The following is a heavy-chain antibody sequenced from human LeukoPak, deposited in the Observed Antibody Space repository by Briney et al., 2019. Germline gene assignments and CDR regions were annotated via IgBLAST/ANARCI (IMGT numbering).Heavy chain of an antibody. CDR1: GFTFSDYY. D-gene: IGHD2-2*01. CDR3: AKDRAWAVVPAYYMGV. Sequence: GGSLRLSCAASGFTFSDYYMSWIRQAPGKGLEWVSYISSSGSTIYYADSVKGRFTISRDNAKNTLYLQMNSLRAEDTALYYCAKDRAWAVVPAYYMGVWGKGTTVTVSS. V-gene: IGHV3-11*01. J-gene: IGHJ6*03. CDR2: ISSSGSTI.